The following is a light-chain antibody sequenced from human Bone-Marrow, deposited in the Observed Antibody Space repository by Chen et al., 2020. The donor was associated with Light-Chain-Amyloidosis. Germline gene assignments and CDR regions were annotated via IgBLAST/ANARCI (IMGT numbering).Light chain of an antibody. J-gene: IGKJ1*01. Sequence: IPVTQSPSSLSVSGGDSITITRRASQNINNYLNWYQWKPGKVPQLLVYSASKLHSGVPSRFIGSGLGADFSLTITSLQPDDFATYYCQQSYRFPRTFGQGTRVE. CDR1: QNINNY. V-gene: IGKV1-39*01. CDR2: SAS. CDR3: QQSYRFPRT.